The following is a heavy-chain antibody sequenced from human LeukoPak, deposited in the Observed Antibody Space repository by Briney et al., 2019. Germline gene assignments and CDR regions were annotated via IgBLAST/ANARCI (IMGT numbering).Heavy chain of an antibody. Sequence: SETLSLTCTVSGGSISSYYWSWIRQPPGKGLEWIGYIYYSGSTNYNPSLKSRVTISVDASKNQFSLKLSSVTAADTAVYYCARHAYSSSWYLDYWGQGTLVTVSS. CDR1: GGSISSYY. V-gene: IGHV4-59*08. CDR3: ARHAYSSSWYLDY. D-gene: IGHD6-13*01. CDR2: IYYSGST. J-gene: IGHJ4*02.